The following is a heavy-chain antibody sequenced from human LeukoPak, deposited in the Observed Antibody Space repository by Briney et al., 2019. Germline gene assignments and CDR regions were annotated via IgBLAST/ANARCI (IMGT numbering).Heavy chain of an antibody. CDR3: ARGGSVGDGYNFGC. V-gene: IGHV1-69*01. CDR2: IIPIFGTA. D-gene: IGHD5-24*01. Sequence: GASVKVSCKASGGTFSSYAISWVRQAPGQGLEWMGGIIPIFGTANYAQKFQGRVTITADESTSTAYMELSSLRSEDTAVYYCARGGSVGDGYNFGCWGQGTLATVSS. J-gene: IGHJ4*02. CDR1: GGTFSSYA.